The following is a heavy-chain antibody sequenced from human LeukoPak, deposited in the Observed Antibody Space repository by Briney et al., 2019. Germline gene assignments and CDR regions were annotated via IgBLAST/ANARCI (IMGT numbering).Heavy chain of an antibody. Sequence: PGGSLRLSCAASGFTFSSYCMDWIRQAPGKGLEWVAFIRYDGNNKDYADSVKGRFTISRDNSKNTLYLQMNSLRVEDTALYYGAKGFGDLVAFDIWGQGTMVTVSS. CDR1: GFTFSSYC. V-gene: IGHV3-30*02. CDR3: AKGFGDLVAFDI. CDR2: IRYDGNNK. J-gene: IGHJ3*02. D-gene: IGHD4-17*01.